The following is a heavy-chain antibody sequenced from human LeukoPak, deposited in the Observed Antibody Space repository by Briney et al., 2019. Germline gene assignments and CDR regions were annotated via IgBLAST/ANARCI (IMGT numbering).Heavy chain of an antibody. CDR3: ARGPRNDAFDI. V-gene: IGHV3-66*01. CDR1: GFTVSSNY. J-gene: IGHJ3*02. Sequence: GGSLRLSCAAPGFTVSSNYMSWVRQAPGKGLEWVSVIYSGGSTYYADSVKGRFTISRDNSKNTLYLQMNSLRAEDTAVYYCARGPRNDAFDIWGQGTMVTVSS. D-gene: IGHD1-1*01. CDR2: IYSGGST.